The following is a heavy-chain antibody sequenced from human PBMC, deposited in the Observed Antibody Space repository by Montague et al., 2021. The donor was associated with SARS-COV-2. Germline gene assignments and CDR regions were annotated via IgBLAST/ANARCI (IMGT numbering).Heavy chain of an antibody. Sequence: SETRSLTCTVSGGSISSSSYYWGWIRQPPGKGLEWIGVIYPCGSTNYNPFLKSRVTITVDTSKNQFSLKLSSVTAANTAVYYCARIRYYGSGTSLGMDVWGQGTTDNVSS. CDR3: ARIRYYGSGTSLGMDV. J-gene: IGHJ6*02. CDR1: GGSISSSSYY. CDR2: IYPCGST. V-gene: IGHV4-39*07. D-gene: IGHD3-10*01.